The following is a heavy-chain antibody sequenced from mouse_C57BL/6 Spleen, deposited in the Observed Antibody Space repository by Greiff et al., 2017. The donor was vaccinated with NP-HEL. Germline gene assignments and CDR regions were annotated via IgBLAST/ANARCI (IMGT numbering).Heavy chain of an antibody. CDR3: ARDYYGSSYDAMDY. CDR2: IYPGDGDT. J-gene: IGHJ4*01. CDR1: GYAFSSYW. V-gene: IGHV1-80*01. Sequence: VQLQQSGAELVKPGASVKISCKASGYAFSSYWMNWVKQRPGKGLEWIGQIYPGDGDTNYNGKFKGKATLTADKSSSTAYMQLSSLTSEDSAVYFCARDYYGSSYDAMDYWGQGTSVNVSS. D-gene: IGHD1-1*01.